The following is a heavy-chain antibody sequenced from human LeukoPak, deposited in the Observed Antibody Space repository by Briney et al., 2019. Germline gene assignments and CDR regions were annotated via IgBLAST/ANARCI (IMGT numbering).Heavy chain of an antibody. CDR1: GFXFSTYG. CDR3: ARCPESSGYYYELDS. D-gene: IGHD3-22*01. V-gene: IGHV3-30*03. J-gene: IGHJ4*02. CDR2: ISYHGNNK. Sequence: GRSLRLSCAASGFXFSTYGIHWVRQAPGKGLEWVAVISYHGNNKYFADSVKGRFTISRDNSKDTLYLQMDSLRTEDTAVYYCARCPESSGYYYELDSWGQGTLVTVSS.